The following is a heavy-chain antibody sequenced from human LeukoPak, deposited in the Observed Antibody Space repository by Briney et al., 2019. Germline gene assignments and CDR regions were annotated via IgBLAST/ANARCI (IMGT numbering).Heavy chain of an antibody. J-gene: IGHJ2*01. CDR2: INSDGSST. CDR3: AREWQNAGWYFYL. V-gene: IGHV3-74*01. CDR1: GFTLSSHW. Sequence: PGGSLRLSCAASGFTLSSHWMHWVRQAPGKGPVWVSRINSDGSSTDYADSVKGRFTISRDNAKNTLFLQMNSLRAEDTAVDYCAREWQNAGWYFYLWGRGTLVTVSS. D-gene: IGHD5-12*01.